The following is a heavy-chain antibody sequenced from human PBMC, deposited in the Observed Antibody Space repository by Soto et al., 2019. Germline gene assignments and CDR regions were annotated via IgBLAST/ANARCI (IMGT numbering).Heavy chain of an antibody. CDR1: GFTFSQFN. Sequence: GGSLRLSCAISGFTFSQFNMNWVRQAPGKGLEWVAFISKDSTTMYYAASVKGRFTVSRDNAVNSLNLQMNSLRDDDTAVYYCARDGGNWFDPWGQGTLVTVSS. J-gene: IGHJ5*02. CDR2: ISKDSTTM. V-gene: IGHV3-48*02. D-gene: IGHD3-16*01. CDR3: ARDGGNWFDP.